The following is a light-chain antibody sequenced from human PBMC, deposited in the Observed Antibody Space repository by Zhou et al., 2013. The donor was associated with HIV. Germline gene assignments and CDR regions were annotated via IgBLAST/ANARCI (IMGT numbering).Light chain of an antibody. V-gene: IGKV1-27*01. CDR3: QKYDSTPRT. CDR1: QDIAHY. CDR2: AAS. Sequence: DIQMTQSPSSLSASVGDRVTITCRASQDIAHYLAWYQQKPGEVPKLLIYAASTLQPGVPSRFTGSGSDTHFTLTISSLQPEDVAVYYCQKYDSTPRTFGQGTKVEI. J-gene: IGKJ1*01.